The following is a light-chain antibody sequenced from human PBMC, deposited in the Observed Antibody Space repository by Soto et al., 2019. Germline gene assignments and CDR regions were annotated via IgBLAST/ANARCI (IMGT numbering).Light chain of an antibody. CDR3: QQYGSSRP. Sequence: EIVLTQSPGTLSLSPGERATLSCRASQSVSSSYLAWYQQKPGQAPRLLIYGASSRATGIPDRFSGSGSGTDFTLTISRLEPEDFAVYYCQQYGSSRPFGQGTKVGI. J-gene: IGKJ1*01. V-gene: IGKV3-20*01. CDR1: QSVSSSY. CDR2: GAS.